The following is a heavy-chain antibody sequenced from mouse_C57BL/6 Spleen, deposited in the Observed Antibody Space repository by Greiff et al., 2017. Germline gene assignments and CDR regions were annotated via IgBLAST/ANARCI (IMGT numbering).Heavy chain of an antibody. Sequence: VKLMESGAELVRPGTSVKVSCKASGYAFTNYLIEWVKQRPGQGLEWIGVINPGSGGTNYNEKFKGKATLTADKSSSTAYMQLSSLTSEDSAVYFCARGGNSPMDYWGQGTSVTVSS. CDR3: ARGGNSPMDY. CDR2: INPGSGGT. V-gene: IGHV1-54*01. J-gene: IGHJ4*01. CDR1: GYAFTNYL.